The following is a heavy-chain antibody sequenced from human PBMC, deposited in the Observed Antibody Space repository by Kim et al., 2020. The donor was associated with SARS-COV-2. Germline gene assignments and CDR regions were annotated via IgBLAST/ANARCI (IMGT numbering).Heavy chain of an antibody. Sequence: SETLSLTCAVYGGSFSGYYWSWIRQPPGKGLEWIGEINHSGRTNYNPSLKSRVTIAVDTSKNQFSLTLTSVTAADTAVYFCARRLSNTSGWGSHYGDLWGQGILVTVSS. V-gene: IGHV4-34*01. CDR1: GGSFSGYY. CDR2: INHSGRT. D-gene: IGHD3-10*01. J-gene: IGHJ1*01. CDR3: ARRLSNTSGWGSHYGDL.